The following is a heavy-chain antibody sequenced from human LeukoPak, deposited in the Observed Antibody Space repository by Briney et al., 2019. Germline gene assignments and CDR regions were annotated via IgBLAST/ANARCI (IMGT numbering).Heavy chain of an antibody. D-gene: IGHD4-23*01. CDR2: IWYDGSNK. V-gene: IGHV3-33*01. CDR1: GFTFSTYG. CDR3: ARLLFDYGGNSAFDY. J-gene: IGHJ4*02. Sequence: GGSLRLSCAASGFTFSTYGMHWVRQAPGKGLEWVAVIWYDGSNKYYADSVKGRFTISRDNSKNTLYLQMNSLRAEDTAVYYCARLLFDYGGNSAFDYWGQGTPVTVSS.